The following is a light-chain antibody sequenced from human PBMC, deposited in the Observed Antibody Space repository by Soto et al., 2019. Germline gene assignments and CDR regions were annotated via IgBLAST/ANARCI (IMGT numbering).Light chain of an antibody. V-gene: IGKV3-20*01. Sequence: EIVLTQSPGTLSVSPGEGATLSCRASQSVRSTFLAWYQQKPGQAPRLVIHGASNRAAGIPDRFSGRGSGTDFTLTISRLEPEDFAVYYCQQYGSSPLYAFGQGTKVDIK. CDR3: QQYGSSPLYA. CDR1: QSVRSTF. J-gene: IGKJ2*01. CDR2: GAS.